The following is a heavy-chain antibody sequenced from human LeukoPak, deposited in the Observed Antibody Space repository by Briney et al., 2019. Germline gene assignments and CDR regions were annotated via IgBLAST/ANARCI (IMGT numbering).Heavy chain of an antibody. Sequence: ASVKVSCKASGYTFTGYYMHWVRQAPGQGLEWMGWINPNSGGTNYAQKFQGRVTMTRDTSISTAYMELSRLRSDDTAVYYCARDPTKEMATRANFDYWGQGTLVTVSS. V-gene: IGHV1-2*02. CDR2: INPNSGGT. J-gene: IGHJ4*02. CDR1: GYTFTGYY. D-gene: IGHD5-24*01. CDR3: ARDPTKEMATRANFDY.